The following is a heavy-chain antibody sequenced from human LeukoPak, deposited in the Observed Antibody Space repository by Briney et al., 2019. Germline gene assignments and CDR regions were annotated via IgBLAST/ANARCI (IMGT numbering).Heavy chain of an antibody. CDR3: ARDWGPRVKASYDL. V-gene: IGHV1-69*13. D-gene: IGHD3-16*01. CDR2: IIPVFLTA. CDR1: GGTFSSYA. Sequence: GASVKVSCKASGGTFSSYAISWVRQAPGQGLEWMGGIIPVFLTADSAQKFQGRVTMTADESTGIVYMELSSLTYDDTAVYYCARDWGPRVKASYDLWGQGTMVTVSS. J-gene: IGHJ3*01.